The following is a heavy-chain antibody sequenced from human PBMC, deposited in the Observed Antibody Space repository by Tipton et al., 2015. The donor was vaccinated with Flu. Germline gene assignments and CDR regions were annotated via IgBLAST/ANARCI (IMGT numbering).Heavy chain of an antibody. V-gene: IGHV4-38-2*01. Sequence: LRLSCAVSGYSISSGYYWGWIRQPPGKGLEWIGSIYHSGSTYYNPSLKSRVTISVDTSKNQLSLKLSSVTAADTAVYYCARGEVGATPADYWGQGTLVTVSS. J-gene: IGHJ4*02. D-gene: IGHD1-26*01. CDR1: GYSISSGYY. CDR3: ARGEVGATPADY. CDR2: IYHSGST.